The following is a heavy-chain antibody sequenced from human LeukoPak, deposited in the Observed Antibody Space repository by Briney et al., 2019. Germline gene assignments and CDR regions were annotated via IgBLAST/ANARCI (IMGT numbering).Heavy chain of an antibody. D-gene: IGHD3-22*01. J-gene: IGHJ4*02. CDR1: GGTFSSYA. CDR2: IIPILGIA. Sequence: GASVKVSCKASGGTFSSYAISWVRQAPGQGLEWMGRIIPILGIANYAQKFQGRVTITADESTSTAYMELSSLRSEDTAVYYCARVGGNYYDSSPDPYWGQGTLVTVSS. CDR3: ARVGGNYYDSSPDPY. V-gene: IGHV1-69*04.